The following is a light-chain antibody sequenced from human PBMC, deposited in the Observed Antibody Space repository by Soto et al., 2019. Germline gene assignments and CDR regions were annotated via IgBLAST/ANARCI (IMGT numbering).Light chain of an antibody. J-gene: IGKJ4*01. CDR1: QSIGSD. V-gene: IGKV3-20*01. CDR3: QQYGSSPLT. CDR2: DAS. Sequence: EVVMTQSPATLSVSPGERAILSCRASQSIGSDLAWYQQKPGQAPRLLIYDASNRATGIPARFSGSGSGTDFTLTISRLEPEDFAVYYCQQYGSSPLTFGGGTKVDIK.